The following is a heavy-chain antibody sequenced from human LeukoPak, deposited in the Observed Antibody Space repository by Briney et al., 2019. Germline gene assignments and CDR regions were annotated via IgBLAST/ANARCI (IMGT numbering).Heavy chain of an antibody. CDR2: IYYSGST. CDR1: GGSISSYF. Sequence: PSETLSLTCTVSGGSISSYFWSWIRQPPGKGLEWIGYIYYSGSTNYNPSLKSRVIISVDTSKNQFSLKLSSVTAADTAVYYCARDLVGAMVRGVFDYWGQGTLVTVSS. CDR3: ARDLVGAMVRGVFDY. J-gene: IGHJ4*02. D-gene: IGHD3-10*01. V-gene: IGHV4-59*12.